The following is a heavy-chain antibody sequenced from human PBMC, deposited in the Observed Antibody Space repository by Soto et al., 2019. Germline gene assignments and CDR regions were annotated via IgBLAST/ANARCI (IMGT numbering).Heavy chain of an antibody. V-gene: IGHV3-21*01. D-gene: IGHD5-12*01. CDR3: ARGQGSGYPGDGAFDI. J-gene: IGHJ3*02. CDR2: ISSSSYI. Sequence: PGGSLRLSCAASGFTFSSYSMNWVSQAPGKGLEWVSSISSSSYIYYADSVKGRFTISRDNAKNSLYLQMNSLRAEDTAVYYCARGQGSGYPGDGAFDIWGQGTMVTVSS. CDR1: GFTFSSYS.